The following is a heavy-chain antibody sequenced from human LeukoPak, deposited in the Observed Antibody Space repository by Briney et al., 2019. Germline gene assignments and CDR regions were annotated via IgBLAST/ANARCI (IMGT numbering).Heavy chain of an antibody. CDR2: IFYSGGT. CDR3: ARRNTADASIDF. Sequence: SSETQSLTCTVSGGSMSGHWWSWIRQSPGKGLEWIGDIFYSGGTNNNSPLKSRLTMSLDTSKNQFSLKLSSVTAADTAMYYCARRNTADASIDFWGQGILVIASS. CDR1: GGSMSGHW. D-gene: IGHD2/OR15-2a*01. V-gene: IGHV4-59*08. J-gene: IGHJ4*02.